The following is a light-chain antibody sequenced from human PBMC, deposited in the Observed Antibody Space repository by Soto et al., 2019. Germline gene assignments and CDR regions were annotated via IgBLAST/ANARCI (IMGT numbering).Light chain of an antibody. J-gene: IGKJ1*01. CDR1: QSISTD. Sequence: EIVVTRSPATLSGSPGGRATVSCRASQSISTDLAWYQQKPGQAPRLLIYGTFTRATGIPARFSGSGTGTEFTLTISSLQSEDFAVYYCQQYNNWPPWTFGQGTKV. CDR3: QQYNNWPPWT. CDR2: GTF. V-gene: IGKV3-15*01.